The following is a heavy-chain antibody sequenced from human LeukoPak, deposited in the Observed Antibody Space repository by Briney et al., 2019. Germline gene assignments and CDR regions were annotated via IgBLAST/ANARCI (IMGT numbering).Heavy chain of an antibody. Sequence: GGSLRLSCAASGFTVSSNYMSWVRQAPGKGLEWVSVIYSGGSTYYADSVKGRFAISRDNSKNTLYLQMNSLRAEDTAVYYCAREKGYDFWSGYRRGGRWFDPWGQGTLVTVSS. J-gene: IGHJ5*02. D-gene: IGHD3-3*01. CDR2: IYSGGST. CDR1: GFTVSSNY. V-gene: IGHV3-53*01. CDR3: AREKGYDFWSGYRRGGRWFDP.